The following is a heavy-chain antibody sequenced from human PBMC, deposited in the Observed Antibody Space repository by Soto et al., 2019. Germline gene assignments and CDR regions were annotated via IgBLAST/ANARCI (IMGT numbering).Heavy chain of an antibody. Sequence: QVQLVQSGAEVKKPGSSVKVSCEASGGTFSSYAISWVRQGPGQGLEWMGGIIPIFGTANYAQKFQGRVTITEDESTSTAYMELSSLRSEDTAVYYCARELRQLVDYYGMDVWGQGNTVTVSS. CDR3: ARELRQLVDYYGMDV. V-gene: IGHV1-69*01. CDR1: GGTFSSYA. D-gene: IGHD6-6*01. CDR2: IIPIFGTA. J-gene: IGHJ6*02.